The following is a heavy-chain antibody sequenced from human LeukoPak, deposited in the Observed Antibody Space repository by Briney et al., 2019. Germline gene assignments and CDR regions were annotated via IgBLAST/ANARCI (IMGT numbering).Heavy chain of an antibody. J-gene: IGHJ4*02. V-gene: IGHV3-33*08. CDR3: ARGGDYGDY. CDR1: GFTFSSYG. CDR2: IWYDGINK. Sequence: PGGSLRLSCAASGFTFSSYGMHWVRQAPGKGLEWVAVIWYDGINKYYADSVKGRFTISRDNSKNTVNLQMNSLRADDTAVYYCARGGDYGDYWGQGTLVTVSS. D-gene: IGHD2-15*01.